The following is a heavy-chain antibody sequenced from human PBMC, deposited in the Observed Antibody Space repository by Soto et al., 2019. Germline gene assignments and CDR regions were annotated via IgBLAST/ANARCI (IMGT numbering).Heavy chain of an antibody. CDR1: GFTFSTFW. J-gene: IGHJ4*02. CDR3: ARALEY. Sequence: EVQLVESGGGLVQPGGSLRLSCEASGFTFSTFWMHWVRQAPGKGLVWVSRINSDGSSTNYADSVKGRVTISRDNATNTLYLRLNRLRPEDTAVYYCARALEYWGQGTLVTVSS. CDR2: INSDGSST. V-gene: IGHV3-74*01.